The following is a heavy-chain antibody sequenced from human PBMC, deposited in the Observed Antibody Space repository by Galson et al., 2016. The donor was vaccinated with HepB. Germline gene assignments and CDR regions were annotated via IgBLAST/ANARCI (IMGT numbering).Heavy chain of an antibody. Sequence: ADSVKGRFTISRDNSKNSLYLQMNSLRTGDTAFYYCAKDSEQQLVPDYWGQGTLVTVSS. J-gene: IGHJ4*02. V-gene: IGHV3-43*01. D-gene: IGHD6-13*01. CDR3: AKDSEQQLVPDY.